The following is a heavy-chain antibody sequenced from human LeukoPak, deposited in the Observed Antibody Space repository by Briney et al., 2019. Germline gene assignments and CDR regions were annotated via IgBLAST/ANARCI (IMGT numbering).Heavy chain of an antibody. V-gene: IGHV4-39*07. J-gene: IGHJ6*04. D-gene: IGHD3-10*01. Sequence: PSDTLSLTCTVSGGSISSSSYYWGWIRQPPGKGLEWIGSIYYSGSTYYNPSLKSRVTISVDTSKNQFSLKLSSVTAADTAVYYCARDTPYYYGSGSSRRGLDVWGKGTTVTVSS. CDR1: GGSISSSSYY. CDR2: IYYSGST. CDR3: ARDTPYYYGSGSSRRGLDV.